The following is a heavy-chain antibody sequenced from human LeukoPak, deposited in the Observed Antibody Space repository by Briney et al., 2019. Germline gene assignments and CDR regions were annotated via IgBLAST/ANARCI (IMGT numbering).Heavy chain of an antibody. Sequence: PGRALRLSCAASGFTFRSYLMQWGPQAPAKGLGWVAAIWYDGSNKYYADSVKGRFTISRDNSKNTLYLQMKRLRAEDTAVYYCARERDYDSSGYYVFGYWGQGTLVTVSS. D-gene: IGHD3-22*01. CDR1: GFTFRSYL. CDR3: ARERDYDSSGYYVFGY. CDR2: IWYDGSNK. J-gene: IGHJ4*02. V-gene: IGHV3-33*01.